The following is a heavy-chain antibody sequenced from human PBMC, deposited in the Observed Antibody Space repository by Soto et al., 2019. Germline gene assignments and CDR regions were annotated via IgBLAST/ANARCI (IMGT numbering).Heavy chain of an antibody. J-gene: IGHJ5*02. Sequence: QLQLQESGPGLVKPSETLSLTCTVSGGSISSSSYYWGWIRQPPGKGLKWIGSIYYSGSTYYNPSLKSRVTISVDTSKNQFSLKLSSVTAADTAVYYCARGGYCISTSCYSWFDPWGQGTLVTVSS. CDR3: ARGGYCISTSCYSWFDP. D-gene: IGHD2-2*01. CDR1: GGSISSSSYY. V-gene: IGHV4-39*01. CDR2: IYYSGST.